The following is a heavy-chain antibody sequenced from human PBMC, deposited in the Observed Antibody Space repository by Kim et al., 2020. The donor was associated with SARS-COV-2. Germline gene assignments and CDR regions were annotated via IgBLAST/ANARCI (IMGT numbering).Heavy chain of an antibody. CDR1: GGSLTNYC. CDR2: IYYCGNT. Sequence: SETLSLTCTVSGGSLTNYCWSWIRQPPGKGLEWICYIYYCGNTHYNPYLSSRVAMSVDTSTSQFSLRLTTVTVADTAVDFYTRKIANGPMDYWGQGILVTVSS. J-gene: IGHJ4*02. V-gene: IGHV4-59*13. CDR3: TRKIANGPMDY. D-gene: IGHD6-13*01.